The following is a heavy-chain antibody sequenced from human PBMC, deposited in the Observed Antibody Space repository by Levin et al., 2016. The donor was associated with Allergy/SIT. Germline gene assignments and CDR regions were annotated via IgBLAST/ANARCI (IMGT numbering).Heavy chain of an antibody. J-gene: IGHJ5*02. V-gene: IGHV4-39*07. CDR3: ARSIVVVPAAIPPHLDP. CDR2: IYYSGST. CDR1: RVSISDTIFY. D-gene: IGHD2-2*01. Sequence: SETLSFTCTVSRVSISDTIFYWGWIRQPPGKGLEWIGSIYYSGSTYYNPSLKSRVTISVDTSKNQFSLKLSSVTAADTAVYYCARSIVVVPAAIPPHLDPWGQGTLVTVSS.